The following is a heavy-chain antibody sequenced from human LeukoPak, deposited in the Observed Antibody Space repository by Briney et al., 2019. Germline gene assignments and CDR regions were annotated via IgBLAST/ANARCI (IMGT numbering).Heavy chain of an antibody. D-gene: IGHD5-18*01. Sequence: GSSVKVSCKASGGTFSRYAISWVRQAPGQGLEWMGGIIHIFGGENYAQKYQGRDTITTDKSTSTAYMELSSLRSEDTAVYYCASSPRGYSYGTYFDSWGQGTLGTVSS. CDR2: IIHIFGGE. J-gene: IGHJ4*02. V-gene: IGHV1-69*05. CDR3: ASSPRGYSYGTYFDS. CDR1: GGTFSRYA.